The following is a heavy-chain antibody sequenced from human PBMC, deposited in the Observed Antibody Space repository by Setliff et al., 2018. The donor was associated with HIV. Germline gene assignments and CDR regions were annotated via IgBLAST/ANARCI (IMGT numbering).Heavy chain of an antibody. CDR3: AKDFQWSTVNTPLNYQYGMDV. CDR1: GIGFGRYW. CDR2: ITNDVTAT. Sequence: GGSLRLSCAASGIGFGRYWMHWVRRAPGKGLVWVSRITNDVTATTYADFVKGRFTISRDNSRNTLYLEMNNLRTEDTAVYYCAKDFQWSTVNTPLNYQYGMDVWGQGTTVTVSS. V-gene: IGHV3-74*01. D-gene: IGHD4-17*01. J-gene: IGHJ6*02.